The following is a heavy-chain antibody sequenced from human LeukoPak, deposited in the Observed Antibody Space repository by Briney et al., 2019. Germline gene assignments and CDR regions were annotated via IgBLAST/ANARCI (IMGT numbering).Heavy chain of an antibody. CDR2: VSWNSNHI. D-gene: IGHD2-2*03. J-gene: IGHJ4*02. CDR1: GFTFDDYA. V-gene: IGHV3-9*03. CDR3: AKDMMSVFGYDTRFDY. Sequence: PWGSLRLSCAASGFTFDDYAMHWVGQAPGKGLEWVSGVSWNSNHIGYADSVKGRFTISRDNAKKSLYLQMSGLRAEDMALYYCAKDMMSVFGYDTRFDYWGQGILVTVSS.